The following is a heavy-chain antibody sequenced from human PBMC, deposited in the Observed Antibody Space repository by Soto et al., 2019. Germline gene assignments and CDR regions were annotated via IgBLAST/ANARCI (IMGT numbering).Heavy chain of an antibody. V-gene: IGHV3-23*01. CDR1: GFNFSSYA. Sequence: GGSLRLSCAASGFNFSSYAMSWVRQAPGKGLEWVSAISGSGGSTYYADSVKGRFTISRDNSKNTLYLQMNSLRAEDTAVYYCAKVDSSGYYFDYWGQGTLVTVSS. D-gene: IGHD3-22*01. J-gene: IGHJ4*02. CDR2: ISGSGGST. CDR3: AKVDSSGYYFDY.